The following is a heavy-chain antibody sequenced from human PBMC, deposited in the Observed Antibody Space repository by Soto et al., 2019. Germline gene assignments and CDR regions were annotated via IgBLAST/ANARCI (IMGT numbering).Heavy chain of an antibody. J-gene: IGHJ6*02. CDR1: GFTFSSYS. CDR2: ISSSSSYI. CDR3: ARATMVRTYYYGMDV. D-gene: IGHD3-10*01. Sequence: EVQLVESGGGLVKPGGSLRLSCAASGFTFSSYSMNWVRQAPGKGLEWVSSISSSSSYIYYADSVKGRFTISRDNAKNSLYLQMNSLRAEDTAVYYCARATMVRTYYYGMDVWGQGTTVTVSS. V-gene: IGHV3-21*01.